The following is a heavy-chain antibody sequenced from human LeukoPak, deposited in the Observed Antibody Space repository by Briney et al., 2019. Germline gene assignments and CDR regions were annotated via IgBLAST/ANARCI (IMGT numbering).Heavy chain of an antibody. CDR2: IHYSGST. Sequence: SETLSLTCSVSGGSISPNYWSWVRQPPGKGLEWLGYIHYSGSTDYTPSLKGRLTISVDTSKNQFSLTMNSVTAADTALYYCARGRPYNSGVPPWFDPWGQGTLVTVSS. CDR1: GGSISPNY. CDR3: ARGRPYNSGVPPWFDP. J-gene: IGHJ5*02. D-gene: IGHD6-19*01. V-gene: IGHV4-59*12.